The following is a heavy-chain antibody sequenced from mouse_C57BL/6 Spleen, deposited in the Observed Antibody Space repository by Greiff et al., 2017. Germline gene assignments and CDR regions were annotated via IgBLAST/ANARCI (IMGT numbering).Heavy chain of an antibody. CDR1: GFTFSSYA. Sequence: EVMLVESGGGLVKPGGSLKLSCAASGFTFSSYAMSWVRQTPEKRLEWVATISDGGSYTYYPDHVKGRFTISRDTAKNHLYLQMRHLKSVDTAMYYCARDLGGYWYFDVWGTGTTVTVSS. V-gene: IGHV5-4*01. CDR2: ISDGGSYT. CDR3: ARDLGGYWYFDV. D-gene: IGHD1-1*02. J-gene: IGHJ1*03.